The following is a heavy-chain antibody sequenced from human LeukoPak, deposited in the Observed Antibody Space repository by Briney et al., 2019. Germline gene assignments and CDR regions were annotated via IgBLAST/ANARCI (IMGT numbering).Heavy chain of an antibody. D-gene: IGHD5-12*01. Sequence: GGSLRLSCAASGFTVSSNYLSWVRQAPGKGLEWVSVIYSGGSTYYADSVKGRFTISRDNSKSTLYLQMNSLRAEDTAVYYCACRVSGYALATFDIWGQGTMVTVSS. CDR2: IYSGGST. J-gene: IGHJ3*02. V-gene: IGHV3-66*01. CDR3: ACRVSGYALATFDI. CDR1: GFTVSSNY.